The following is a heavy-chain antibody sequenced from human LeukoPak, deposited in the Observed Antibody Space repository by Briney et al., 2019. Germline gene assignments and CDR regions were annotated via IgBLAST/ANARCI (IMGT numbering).Heavy chain of an antibody. V-gene: IGHV4-39*01. J-gene: IGHJ5*02. Sequence: PSETLSLTCSVSGGSISSSSYYWGWIHQPPGKGLEWIGSIYYSGNTHYNPSLKSRVTISVDTSKNQFSLRLNSVTAADTAAYYCARQGIAVAANWFDPWGQGTLVTVSS. CDR1: GGSISSSSYY. D-gene: IGHD6-19*01. CDR3: ARQGIAVAANWFDP. CDR2: IYYSGNT.